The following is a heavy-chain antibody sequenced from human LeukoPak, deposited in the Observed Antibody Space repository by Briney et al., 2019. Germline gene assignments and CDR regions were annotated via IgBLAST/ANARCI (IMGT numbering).Heavy chain of an antibody. CDR3: ARHYDSTGYYFDY. V-gene: IGHV4-59*01. D-gene: IGHD3-22*01. CDR1: GGSISSYY. Sequence: SETLSLTCTVSGGSISSYYWSWIRQPPGKGLEWIGYIYYTGSTNYNPSLKSRVTISVDTSKNQFSLKLNSVTAADTAVYYCARHYDSTGYYFDYWGQGTLVTVSS. J-gene: IGHJ4*02. CDR2: IYYTGST.